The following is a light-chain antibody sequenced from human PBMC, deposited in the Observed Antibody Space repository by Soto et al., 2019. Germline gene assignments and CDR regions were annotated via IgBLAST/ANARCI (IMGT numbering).Light chain of an antibody. Sequence: QSALTQPASVSGPPGQSITISCTGTSSDVGGYNYVSWYQQHPGKAPKLMIYEVSNRPSGVSNRFSGSKSGNTASLTISGLQAEDDAYYYCSSYTSSSTWVFGGGTKLTVL. CDR1: SSDVGGYNY. J-gene: IGLJ3*02. CDR3: SSYTSSSTWV. CDR2: EVS. V-gene: IGLV2-14*01.